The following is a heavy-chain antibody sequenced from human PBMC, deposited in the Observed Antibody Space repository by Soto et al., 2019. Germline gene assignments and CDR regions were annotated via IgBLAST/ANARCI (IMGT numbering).Heavy chain of an antibody. CDR3: ARSGGGFSSGWYEFNWFDP. J-gene: IGHJ5*02. V-gene: IGHV4-31*03. D-gene: IGHD6-19*01. Sequence: PSETLSLTCTVSGGSISSGGHYWAWIRQHPGEGLEWIGFIHNSGSTLYNPSLKSRVSISVDTSKNQFSLKVNSVTVADTAVYFCARSGGGFSSGWYEFNWFDPWGQGTLVTVSS. CDR2: IHNSGST. CDR1: GGSISSGGHY.